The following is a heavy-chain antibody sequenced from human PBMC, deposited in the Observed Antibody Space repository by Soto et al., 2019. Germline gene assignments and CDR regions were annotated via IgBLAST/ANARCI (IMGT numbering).Heavy chain of an antibody. CDR1: GDFITNSLYY. CDR3: ARHGRNTPIAARSYYGMDV. V-gene: IGHV4-39*01. J-gene: IGHJ6*02. Sequence: PSETLSLTCTVSGDFITNSLYYWVWIRQPPGKGLEWIGSFYYSGSTHYNPSLKSRVTMSVDTSKNQLSLMLNSVTAADSAVYYCARHGRNTPIAARSYYGMDVWGQGTTVTVSS. D-gene: IGHD6-6*01. CDR2: FYYSGST.